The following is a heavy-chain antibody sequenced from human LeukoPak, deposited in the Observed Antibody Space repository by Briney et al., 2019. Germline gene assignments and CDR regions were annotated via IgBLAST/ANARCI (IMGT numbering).Heavy chain of an antibody. D-gene: IGHD6-19*01. CDR2: INPSGGST. J-gene: IGHJ3*02. CDR3: AYSRGWYDAFDI. CDR1: GYTFTSYY. Sequence: ASVKVSCKASGYTFTSYYMHWVRQAPGQGLEWMGIINPSGGSTSYAQKFQGRVTMTRDTSTSTVYMELSSPRSEDTAVYYCAYSRGWYDAFDIWGQGTMVTVSS. V-gene: IGHV1-46*01.